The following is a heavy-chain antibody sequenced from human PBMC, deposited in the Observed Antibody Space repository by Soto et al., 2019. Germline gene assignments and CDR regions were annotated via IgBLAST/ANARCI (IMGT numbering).Heavy chain of an antibody. V-gene: IGHV4-31*03. CDR3: ARGVLL. CDR2: IHYSGTT. Sequence: QVQLQESGPGLVKPSQTLSLTCTVSGGSINSGVYYWSWIRQHPGKGLEWIGYIHYSGTTYYNPSLKSRLTLSADTSTNQISLTLNSVTAADTAVYYCARGVLLWGQGTLVTVSS. CDR1: GGSINSGVYY. J-gene: IGHJ4*02. D-gene: IGHD2-15*01.